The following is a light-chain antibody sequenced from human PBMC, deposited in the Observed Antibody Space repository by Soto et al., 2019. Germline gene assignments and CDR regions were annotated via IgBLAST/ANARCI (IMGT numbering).Light chain of an antibody. Sequence: EILLMQSPGTLSLSPGERATLSCSATQSVSINDLAWYQQKPGQAPRLLIYGASIRATGIPDRFSGSGSGTDFTLTISRLEPEDFAVYYCQQYGRSWWTFGQGTKVDIK. CDR2: GAS. CDR1: QSVSIND. CDR3: QQYGRSWWT. J-gene: IGKJ1*01. V-gene: IGKV3-20*01.